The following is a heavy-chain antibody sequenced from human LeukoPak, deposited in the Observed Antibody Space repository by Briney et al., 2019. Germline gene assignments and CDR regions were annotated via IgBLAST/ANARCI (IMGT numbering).Heavy chain of an antibody. CDR2: IYTSGST. J-gene: IGHJ3*02. Sequence: SETLSLTCTVSGGSISSGSYYWSCLRQPAGKGLGWIGRIYTSGSTNYNPSLKSRVTISVDTSKNQFSLKLSSVTAADTAVYYCARYGPPRLRGVRGAFDIWGQGTMVTVSS. CDR1: GGSISSGSYY. CDR3: ARYGPPRLRGVRGAFDI. D-gene: IGHD4-17*01. V-gene: IGHV4-61*02.